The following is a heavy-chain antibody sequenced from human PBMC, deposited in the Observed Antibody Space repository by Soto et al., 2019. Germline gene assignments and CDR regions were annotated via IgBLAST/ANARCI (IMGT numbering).Heavy chain of an antibody. Sequence: GGSLRLSCAASGFTFSSYGMHWVRQAPGKGLEWVAVISYDGSNKYYADSVKGRFTISRDNSKNTLYLQMNSLRAEDTAVYYCAKDSKPLYGGYAYYYYMDVWGKGTTVTVSS. CDR1: GFTFSSYG. CDR3: AKDSKPLYGGYAYYYYMDV. V-gene: IGHV3-30*18. J-gene: IGHJ6*03. CDR2: ISYDGSNK. D-gene: IGHD5-12*01.